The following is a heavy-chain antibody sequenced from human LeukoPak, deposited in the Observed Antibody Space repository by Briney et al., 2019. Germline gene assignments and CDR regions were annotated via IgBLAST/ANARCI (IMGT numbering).Heavy chain of an antibody. D-gene: IGHD3-22*01. CDR2: ISGSGDKT. CDR1: GFSLSTYA. Sequence: GGSLRLSCAASGFSLSTYALSWVRQAPGGGLEWVAAISGSGDKTYHADSVKGRFTISKDNSENRLSLQMDSLRAEDTAVYFCAKDRHYYDSSGYYYWNFDLWGRGTLVTVSS. V-gene: IGHV3-23*01. CDR3: AKDRHYYDSSGYYYWNFDL. J-gene: IGHJ2*01.